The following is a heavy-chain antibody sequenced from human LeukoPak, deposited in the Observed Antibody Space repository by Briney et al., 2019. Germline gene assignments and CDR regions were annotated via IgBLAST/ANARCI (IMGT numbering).Heavy chain of an antibody. D-gene: IGHD3-22*01. Sequence: ASVKVSCKASGYTFTSYYMHWVRQAPGQGLEWMGIINPSGGSTSYAQKFQGRVTMTSVTSTSTVYMELSSLRSEDTAVFYCARDIDRDYDKSGKKNDYWGQGTLVTISS. J-gene: IGHJ4*02. CDR1: GYTFTSYY. CDR2: INPSGGST. V-gene: IGHV1-46*01. CDR3: ARDIDRDYDKSGKKNDY.